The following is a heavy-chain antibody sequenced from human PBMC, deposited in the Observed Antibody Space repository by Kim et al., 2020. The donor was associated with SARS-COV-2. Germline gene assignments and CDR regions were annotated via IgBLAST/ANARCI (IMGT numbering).Heavy chain of an antibody. CDR2: ISSSSSTI. CDR1: GFTFSSYS. D-gene: IGHD3-3*01. CDR3: ARHNYDFLALFFDY. Sequence: GGSLRLSCAASGFTFSSYSMNWVRQAPGKGLEWVSYISSSSSTIYYADSVKGRFTISRDNAKNSLYLQMNSLRDEDTAVYYCARHNYDFLALFFDYWGQGTLVTVSS. V-gene: IGHV3-48*02. J-gene: IGHJ4*02.